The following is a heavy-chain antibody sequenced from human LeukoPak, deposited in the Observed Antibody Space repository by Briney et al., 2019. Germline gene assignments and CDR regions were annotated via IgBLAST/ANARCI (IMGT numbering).Heavy chain of an antibody. V-gene: IGHV1-69*13. Sequence: SVKVSRKASGGTFSSYAISWVRQAPGQGHEWMGGIIPIFGTANYAQKFQGRVTITADESTSTAYMELSSLRSEDTAVYYCATCSTSCPYDAFDIWGQGTMVTVSS. CDR3: ATCSTSCPYDAFDI. J-gene: IGHJ3*02. D-gene: IGHD2-2*01. CDR2: IIPIFGTA. CDR1: GGTFSSYA.